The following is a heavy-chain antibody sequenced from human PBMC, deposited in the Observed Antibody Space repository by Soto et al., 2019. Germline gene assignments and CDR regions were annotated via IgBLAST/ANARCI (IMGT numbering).Heavy chain of an antibody. CDR2: IRQDGSEK. Sequence: GGSLRLSCVGSGFTFSSNWMTWVRQAPEKGLEWVGNIRQDGSEKNYVDSVKGRFTISRDNAKNSLYLQMNSLRAEDTAVYYCAREFAVARGASYFDYWGPGTLVTVSS. CDR1: GFTFSSNW. J-gene: IGHJ4*02. D-gene: IGHD2-2*01. V-gene: IGHV3-7*04. CDR3: AREFAVARGASYFDY.